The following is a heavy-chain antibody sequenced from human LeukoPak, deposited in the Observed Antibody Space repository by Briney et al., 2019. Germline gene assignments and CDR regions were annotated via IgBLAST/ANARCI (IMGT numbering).Heavy chain of an antibody. Sequence: GASVKVSCKASGYTLTSYYLHWVRQAPGQGLEWMAIINPSGGSTSHAQKFQGRVTMTRDTSASTVYMELSSLRSEDTAIYYCVRTPPNWGFDYWGQGTLVTVSS. CDR3: VRTPPNWGFDY. V-gene: IGHV1-46*01. J-gene: IGHJ4*02. D-gene: IGHD7-27*01. CDR2: INPSGGST. CDR1: GYTLTSYY.